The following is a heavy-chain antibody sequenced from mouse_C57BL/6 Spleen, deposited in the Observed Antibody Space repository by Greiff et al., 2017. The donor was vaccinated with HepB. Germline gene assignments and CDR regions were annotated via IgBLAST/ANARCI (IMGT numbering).Heavy chain of an antibody. D-gene: IGHD2-4*01. Sequence: QVQLKQPGAELVKPGASVKLSCKASGYTFTSYWMHWVKQRPGRGLEWIGRIDPNSGGTKYNEKFKSKATLTVDKPSSTAYMQLSSLTSEDSAVYYCARSEDYDGRNWYFDVWGTGTTVTVSS. V-gene: IGHV1-72*01. CDR1: GYTFTSYW. J-gene: IGHJ1*03. CDR3: ARSEDYDGRNWYFDV. CDR2: IDPNSGGT.